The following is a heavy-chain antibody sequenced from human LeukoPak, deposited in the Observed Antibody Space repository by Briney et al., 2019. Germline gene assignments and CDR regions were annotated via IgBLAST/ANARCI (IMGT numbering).Heavy chain of an antibody. D-gene: IGHD1-26*01. V-gene: IGHV3-23*01. CDR1: GFMFSTYA. J-gene: IGHJ4*02. Sequence: GGSLRLSCATSGFMFSTYAMSWVRRAPGKGLEWGSIITGSGERTYYADSVKGRFTVSRDNSKNTLYLQMKSLRAEDTAVYYCVSQSYSGSDKYHFDYWGQGTLVAVSS. CDR3: VSQSYSGSDKYHFDY. CDR2: ITGSGERT.